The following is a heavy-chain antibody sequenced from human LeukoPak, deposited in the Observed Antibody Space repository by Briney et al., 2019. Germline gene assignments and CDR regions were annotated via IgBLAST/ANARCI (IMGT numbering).Heavy chain of an antibody. Sequence: GGSLRLSCAASGLTVSTNYMSWVRQAAGKGVEWVSVLYSGSSTYYVDSVKSRFTISRDNSRNPVFLQMNSLRVEDTAVYYCARRRELLRGAFDMWGQGTMVTVSS. J-gene: IGHJ3*02. CDR2: LYSGSST. D-gene: IGHD1-7*01. V-gene: IGHV3-53*01. CDR1: GLTVSTNY. CDR3: ARRRELLRGAFDM.